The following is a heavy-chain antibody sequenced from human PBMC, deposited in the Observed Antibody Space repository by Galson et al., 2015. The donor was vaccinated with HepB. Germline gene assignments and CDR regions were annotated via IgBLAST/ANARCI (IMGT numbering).Heavy chain of an antibody. V-gene: IGHV1-2*06. CDR1: GYTFTAYY. Sequence: SVKVSCKASGYTFTAYYMHWVRQAPGQGLEWMGRINPNSGGTNYAQKLHGRVTMTRDTSNSTAYMELSRLRSDDTAVYYCARETVGATNAFDYWGQGTLVTVSS. CDR2: INPNSGGT. D-gene: IGHD1-26*01. J-gene: IGHJ4*02. CDR3: ARETVGATNAFDY.